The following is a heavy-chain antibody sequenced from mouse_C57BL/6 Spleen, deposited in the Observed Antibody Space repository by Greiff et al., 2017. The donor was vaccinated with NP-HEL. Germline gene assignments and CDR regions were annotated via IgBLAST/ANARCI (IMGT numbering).Heavy chain of an antibody. J-gene: IGHJ3*01. V-gene: IGHV1-82*01. CDR2: IYPGDGDT. CDR1: GYAFSSSW. Sequence: VQLQQSGPELVKPGASVKISCKASGYAFSSSWMNWVKQRPGKGLEWIGRIYPGDGDTNYNGKFKGKATLTADKSSSTAYMQLSSLTSEDSAVYFCARQLRLLAYWGQGTLVTVSA. CDR3: ARQLRLLAY. D-gene: IGHD3-2*02.